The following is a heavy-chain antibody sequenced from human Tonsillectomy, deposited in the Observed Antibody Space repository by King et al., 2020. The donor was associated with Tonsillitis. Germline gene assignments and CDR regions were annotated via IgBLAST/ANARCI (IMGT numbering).Heavy chain of an antibody. J-gene: IGHJ4*02. CDR2: IYTSGTT. Sequence: QLQESGPRLVKPSQTLSLTCTVSGGSITSGSYYYTWIRQPAGKGLEWIGRIYTSGTTNYNPSLKSRVTISVDTSKNQFSLNLTSVTAADTAVYFCAREPLTRYCRSASCLDYWGKGTLVTVSS. CDR1: GGSITSGSYY. V-gene: IGHV4-61*02. CDR3: AREPLTRYCRSASCLDY. D-gene: IGHD2-2*01.